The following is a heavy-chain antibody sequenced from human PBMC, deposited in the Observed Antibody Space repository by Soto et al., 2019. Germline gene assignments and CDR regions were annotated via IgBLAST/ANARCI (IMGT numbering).Heavy chain of an antibody. D-gene: IGHD3-3*01. CDR2: ISAYNGNT. V-gene: IGHV1-18*01. CDR3: ARDHRAPSLLMACVECGMAV. J-gene: IGHJ6*02. CDR1: GYTFTSYG. Sequence: ASVKVSCKASGYTFTSYGISWVRQAPGQGLEWMGWISAYNGNTNYAQKFQGWVTMTRDTSISTAYMELSRLRSDDTAVYYCARDHRAPSLLMACVECGMAVWGEATTVTVPS.